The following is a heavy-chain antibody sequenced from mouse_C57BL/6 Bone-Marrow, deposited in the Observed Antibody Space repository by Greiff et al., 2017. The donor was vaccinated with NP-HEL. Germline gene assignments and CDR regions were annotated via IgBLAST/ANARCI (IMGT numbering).Heavy chain of an antibody. CDR1: GFSLSTSGMG. CDR2: IYWDDDK. D-gene: IGHD1-1*01. J-gene: IGHJ2*01. CDR3: ARTGYGSSPFDY. V-gene: IGHV8-12*01. Sequence: QVTLKESGPGILQPSQTLSLTCSFSGFSLSTSGMGVSWIRQPSGKGLEWLAHIYWDDDKRYNPSLKSRLTISKDTSRNQVFLNITSVDTADTATYYWARTGYGSSPFDYGGQGTTRTGAS.